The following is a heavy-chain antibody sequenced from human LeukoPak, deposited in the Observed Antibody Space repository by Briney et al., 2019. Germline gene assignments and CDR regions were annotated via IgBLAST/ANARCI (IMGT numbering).Heavy chain of an antibody. J-gene: IGHJ5*02. CDR1: GFTFSSYA. D-gene: IGHD2-2*01. V-gene: IGHV3-30*04. CDR3: ARQGFVSDANPISFTLYNWFDP. CDR2: ISYDGSNK. Sequence: PGGSLRLSCAASGFTFSSYAMHWVRQAPGKGLEWVAVISYDGSNKYYADSVKGRFTISRDNSKNTLNLQMNSLRADDTAVYYCARQGFVSDANPISFTLYNWFDPWGQGTLVTVSS.